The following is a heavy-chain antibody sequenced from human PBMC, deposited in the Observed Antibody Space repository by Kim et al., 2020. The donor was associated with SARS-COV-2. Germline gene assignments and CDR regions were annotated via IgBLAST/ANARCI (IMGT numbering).Heavy chain of an antibody. CDR2: IWYDGSNK. J-gene: IGHJ6*01. Sequence: GGSLRLSCASSGFTFSSYGMHWVRQAPGKGLEWVAVIWYDGSNKYYADSVKGRFTISRDNSENTLYLQMNSLRAEDTAVSYCAKARSGDSHNDYDYGMDV. D-gene: IGHD3-3*01. V-gene: IGHV3-33*06. CDR3: AKARSGDSHNDYDYGMDV. CDR1: GFTFSSYG.